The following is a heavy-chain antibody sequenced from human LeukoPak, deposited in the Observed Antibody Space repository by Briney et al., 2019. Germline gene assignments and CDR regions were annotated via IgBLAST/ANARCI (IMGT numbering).Heavy chain of an antibody. CDR2: ISGSGGST. V-gene: IGHV3-23*01. CDR1: GFTFSSYA. D-gene: IGHD6-6*01. CDR3: VAPASSSTVYYFDY. Sequence: PGGSLRLSCVGSGFTFSSYAMSWVRQAPGKGLEWVSVISGSGGSTYYAESVKGRFTISRDNSKNTLYLQMNSLRAEDTAIYYCVAPASSSTVYYFDYWGQGTLVTVSS. J-gene: IGHJ4*02.